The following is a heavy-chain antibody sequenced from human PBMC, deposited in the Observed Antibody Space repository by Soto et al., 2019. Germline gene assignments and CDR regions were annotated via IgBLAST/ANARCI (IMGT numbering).Heavy chain of an antibody. V-gene: IGHV4-61*01. D-gene: IGHD3-3*01. J-gene: IGHJ6*02. CDR3: ARDRGYDFWSGYSYYYGMDV. CDR2: IYYSGST. CDR1: GGSVSSGSYY. Sequence: QVQLQESGPGLVKPSETLSLTCTVSGGSVSSGSYYWSWIRQPPGKGLEWIGYIYYSGSTNYNPSLKGRVTISVDTCKNQFSLKLSSVTAADTAVYYCARDRGYDFWSGYSYYYGMDVWGQGTTVTVSS.